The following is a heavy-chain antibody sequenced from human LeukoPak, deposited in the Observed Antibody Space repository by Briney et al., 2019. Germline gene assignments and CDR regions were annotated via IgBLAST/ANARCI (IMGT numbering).Heavy chain of an antibody. Sequence: GGSLRLSCAASGFTFSSYELNWVRQAPGKGLEWVSYISSSCSTIYYADSVKGRCTISRDNAKNSLYLQMNSLRAEDTAVYYCAELGITMIGGVWGKGTTVTISS. J-gene: IGHJ6*04. CDR3: AELGITMIGGV. D-gene: IGHD3-10*02. CDR1: GFTFSSYE. V-gene: IGHV3-48*03. CDR2: ISSSCSTI.